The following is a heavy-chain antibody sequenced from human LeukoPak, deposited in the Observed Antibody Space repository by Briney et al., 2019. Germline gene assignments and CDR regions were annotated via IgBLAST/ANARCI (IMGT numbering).Heavy chain of an antibody. CDR1: GFTFNNYG. J-gene: IGHJ3*02. CDR3: AAFALNYDSSGYSDAFDI. D-gene: IGHD3-22*01. CDR2: IWYDGSNK. Sequence: GGSLRLSCAASGFTFNNYGMHWVRQAPGKGLEWVAVIWYDGSNKYYADSVKGRFTISRDNSKNTLYLQMNSLRAEDTAVYYCAAFALNYDSSGYSDAFDIWGQGTMVTVSS. V-gene: IGHV3-33*08.